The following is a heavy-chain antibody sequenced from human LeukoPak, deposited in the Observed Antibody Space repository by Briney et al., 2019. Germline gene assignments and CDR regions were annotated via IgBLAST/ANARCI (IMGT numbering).Heavy chain of an antibody. J-gene: IGHJ4*02. V-gene: IGHV5-51*01. CDR2: IYPGDSDT. CDR1: GYSFTSYW. CDR3: ARRPARPQHPFDY. Sequence: GESLKISCKGSGYSFTSYWIGWVRQMPGKGLEWMGIIYPGDSDTRYSPSFQGQVTISADESISTAYLQWSSLKASDTAMYYCARRPARPQHPFDYWGQGTLVTVSS.